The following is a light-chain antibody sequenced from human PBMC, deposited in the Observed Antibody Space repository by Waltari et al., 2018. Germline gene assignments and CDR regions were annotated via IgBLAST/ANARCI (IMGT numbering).Light chain of an antibody. CDR3: SSYSIGITPYV. CDR1: SSDVGAFNF. Sequence: QSALTQPASVSGSPGQSVTISCPATSSDVGAFNFVSWYQQYPGKAPRFLIYEVTKRPSGVSNRFSGSKSVGTASLTISGLQDDDEADYYCSSYSIGITPYVFGPGTRVTV. V-gene: IGLV2-14*03. CDR2: EVT. J-gene: IGLJ1*01.